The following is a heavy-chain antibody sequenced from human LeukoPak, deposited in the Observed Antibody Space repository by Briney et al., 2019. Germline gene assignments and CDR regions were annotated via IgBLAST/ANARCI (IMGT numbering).Heavy chain of an antibody. Sequence: SETLSLTCTVSGGSISSYYWSWIRQPAGKGLEWIGRIYTSGTTNYNPSLKSRVTMSVDTSKNYFSLKLSSVTAADTAVYYCARGAYYGSGNYFAYWGLGALVTVSS. V-gene: IGHV4-4*07. J-gene: IGHJ4*02. D-gene: IGHD3-10*01. CDR1: GGSISSYY. CDR2: IYTSGTT. CDR3: ARGAYYGSGNYFAY.